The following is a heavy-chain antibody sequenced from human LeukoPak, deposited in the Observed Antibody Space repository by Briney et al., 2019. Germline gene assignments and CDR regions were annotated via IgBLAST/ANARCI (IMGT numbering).Heavy chain of an antibody. D-gene: IGHD3-3*01. CDR1: GVSLSGYY. Sequence: SETLSLTCAVSGVSLSGYYWGWIRQTPGKGLEWIGEINHSGRTNYNPSLKSRVTISADTSKNQFSLELRSVTAADTAVYYCARGLASGYPPIPFDYWGQGTLVTVSS. CDR2: INHSGRT. J-gene: IGHJ4*02. CDR3: ARGLASGYPPIPFDY. V-gene: IGHV4-34*01.